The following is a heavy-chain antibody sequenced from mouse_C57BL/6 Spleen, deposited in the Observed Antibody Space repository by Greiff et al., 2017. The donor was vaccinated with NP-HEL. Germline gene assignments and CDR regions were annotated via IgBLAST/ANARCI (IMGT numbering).Heavy chain of an antibody. CDR1: GYTFTSYW. D-gene: IGHD1-1*01. Sequence: VQLQQSGAELVKPGASVKLSCKASGYTFTSYWMHWVKQRPGQGLEWIGMIHPNSGSTNYNEKFKSKATLTVDKSSSTAYMQLSSLTSEDSAVYYCARPFITTVVALDYGGQGTTLTVSS. CDR2: IHPNSGST. V-gene: IGHV1-64*01. CDR3: ARPFITTVVALDY. J-gene: IGHJ2*01.